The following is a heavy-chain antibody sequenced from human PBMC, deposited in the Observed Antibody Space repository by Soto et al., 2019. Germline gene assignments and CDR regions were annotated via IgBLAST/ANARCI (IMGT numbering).Heavy chain of an antibody. CDR2: ISYDESHE. CDR3: ASAGYSSSWNWFDP. D-gene: IGHD6-13*01. CDR1: GYNFRSYA. J-gene: IGHJ5*02. V-gene: IGHV3-30*04. Sequence: QVQLVESGGGVVQAGRSLRLSCAASGYNFRSYAMHWVRQAPGKGLEWVAVISYDESHEYYADSVKGRFTISRDNSKNTLYMQMNSLRGDDTAVYYCASAGYSSSWNWFDPWGQGTQVTVSS.